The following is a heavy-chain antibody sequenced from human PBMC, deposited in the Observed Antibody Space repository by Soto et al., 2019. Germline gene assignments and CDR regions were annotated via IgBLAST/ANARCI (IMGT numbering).Heavy chain of an antibody. V-gene: IGHV4-39*01. CDR2: IYYSGNT. CDR1: GASISTTNYY. D-gene: IGHD3-16*02. CDR3: ARSLSATAIKNWFDP. J-gene: IGHJ5*02. Sequence: SQTLSLTCTVSGASISTTNYYWGWLRQPPGKGLEWIATIYYSGNTYYNPSLKSRVTILVDTSNNRFSLNVSPVTAADTAVYYCARSLSATAIKNWFDPWGQGTQVTVSS.